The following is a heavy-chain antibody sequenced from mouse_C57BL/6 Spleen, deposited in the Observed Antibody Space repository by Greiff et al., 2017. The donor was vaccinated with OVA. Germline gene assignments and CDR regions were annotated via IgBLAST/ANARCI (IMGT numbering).Heavy chain of an antibody. Sequence: VKLMESGPGLVAPSQSLSITCTVSGFSLTSYGVSWVRQPPGKGLEWLGVIWGDGSTNYHSALISRLSISKDNTKSQVFLKLNSLQTDDTATYYWAKEGGYGYDTWFAYWGQGTLVTVSA. D-gene: IGHD2-2*01. CDR3: AKEGGYGYDTWFAY. CDR2: IWGDGST. CDR1: GFSLTSYG. J-gene: IGHJ3*01. V-gene: IGHV2-3*01.